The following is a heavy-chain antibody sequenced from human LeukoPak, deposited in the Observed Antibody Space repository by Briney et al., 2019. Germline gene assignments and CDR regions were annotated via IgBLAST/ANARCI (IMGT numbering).Heavy chain of an antibody. J-gene: IGHJ3*02. CDR3: ARTIAAAGTSAFDI. D-gene: IGHD6-13*01. Sequence: GRSLRLSCAASGFTFSSYAMHWVRQAPGKRLEWVAVISYDGSNKYYADSVKGRFTISRDNSKNTLYLQMNSLRAEDTAVYYCARTIAAAGTSAFDIWGQGTMVTVSS. CDR1: GFTFSSYA. V-gene: IGHV3-30-3*01. CDR2: ISYDGSNK.